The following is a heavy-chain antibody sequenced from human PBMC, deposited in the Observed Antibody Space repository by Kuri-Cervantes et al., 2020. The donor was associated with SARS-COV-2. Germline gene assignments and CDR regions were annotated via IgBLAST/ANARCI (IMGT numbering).Heavy chain of an antibody. J-gene: IGHJ4*02. CDR2: IYHSGST. V-gene: IGHV4-38-2*02. CDR3: ARDAYSSSSMYYFDY. Sequence: SQTLSLTCAVSGYSISSGYYWGWIRQPPGKGLEWIGSIYHSGSTYYNPSLKSRVTISVDTSKNQFSLKLSSVTAADTAVYYCARDAYSSSSMYYFDYWGQGTLVTVSS. CDR1: GYSISSGYY. D-gene: IGHD6-6*01.